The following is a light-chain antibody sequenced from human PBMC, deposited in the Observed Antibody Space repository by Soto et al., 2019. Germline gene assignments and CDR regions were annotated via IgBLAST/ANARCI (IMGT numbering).Light chain of an antibody. CDR2: DAS. CDR1: QRGCGP. V-gene: IGKV3-11*01. Sequence: IVLKQSSGKFFFSPGGKATLSCRARQRGCGPLGWYQQKPGQAPRLIIYDASVRATGIPARFSGSGSGTDFTLTISSLEPEDFAVYYCQEGTYWPAFGGGTKVEIK. CDR3: QEGTYWPA. J-gene: IGKJ4*01.